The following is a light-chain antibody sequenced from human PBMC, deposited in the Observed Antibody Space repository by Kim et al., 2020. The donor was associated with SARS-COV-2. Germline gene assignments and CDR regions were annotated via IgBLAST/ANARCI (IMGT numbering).Light chain of an antibody. Sequence: EIVLTQSPATLSLSPGERATLSCRASQSIGNYLAWYQQKPGQAPRPLIYDASSRATGIPARFSATWSGTDFTLTISSLEPEDFAVYYCQQRAHWPVTFGGGPKVDLK. CDR3: QQRAHWPVT. CDR1: QSIGNY. CDR2: DAS. V-gene: IGKV3-11*01. J-gene: IGKJ4*01.